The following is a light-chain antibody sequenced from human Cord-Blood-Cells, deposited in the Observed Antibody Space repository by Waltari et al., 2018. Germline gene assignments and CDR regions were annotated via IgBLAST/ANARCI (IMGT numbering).Light chain of an antibody. Sequence: EIVLTQSPGTLSLSPGERATLSCRASHSVSSSYFSWYQQKPGQAPRLLIYGASSRATGIPDRFSGSGSGTDFTLTISRLDPEDIAVYYCQQYGSSPFTFGPGTKVDIK. CDR2: GAS. CDR1: HSVSSSY. CDR3: QQYGSSPFT. V-gene: IGKV3-20*01. J-gene: IGKJ3*01.